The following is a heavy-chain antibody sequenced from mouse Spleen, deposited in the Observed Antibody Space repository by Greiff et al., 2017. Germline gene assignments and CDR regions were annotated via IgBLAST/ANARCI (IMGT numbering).Heavy chain of an antibody. J-gene: IGHJ2*01. D-gene: IGHD2-13*01. CDR2: INPSSGYT. Sequence: QVHVKQSGAELARPGASVKMSCKASGYTFTNYTMHWVKQRPGQGLEWIGYINPSSGYTKYNQKFKDKATLTADKSSSTAYMQLSSLTSEDSAVYYCATDYEESRDYWGQGTTLTGSS. CDR3: ATDYEESRDY. CDR1: GYTFTNYT. V-gene: IGHV1-4*01.